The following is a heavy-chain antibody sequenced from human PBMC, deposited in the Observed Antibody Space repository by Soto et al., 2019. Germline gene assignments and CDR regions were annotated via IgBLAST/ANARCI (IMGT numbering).Heavy chain of an antibody. CDR2: IYYTGST. Sequence: SETLSLTCNVSGGSVTNGSYYWSWIRQPPGKGLEWIGYIYYTGSTDCIPSLKSRVTISVDTSNNQFSLKLSSVTAADTAVYYCASSGWFDPWGQGTLVTVS. CDR3: ASSGWFDP. V-gene: IGHV4-61*01. J-gene: IGHJ5*02. CDR1: GGSVTNGSYY.